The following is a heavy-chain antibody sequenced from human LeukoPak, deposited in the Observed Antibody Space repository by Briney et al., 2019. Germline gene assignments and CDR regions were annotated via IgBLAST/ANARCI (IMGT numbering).Heavy chain of an antibody. CDR1: GGSISSGSYY. V-gene: IGHV4-61*02. CDR3: ASLGYCSSTSCYETGSGDY. D-gene: IGHD2-2*01. Sequence: SQTLSLTCTVSGGSISSGSYYWSWIRQPAGKGLEWIGRIYTSGSTNYNPSLKRRVTISVDTSKNQFSLKLSSVTAADTAVYYCASLGYCSSTSCYETGSGDYWGQGTLVTVSS. J-gene: IGHJ4*02. CDR2: IYTSGST.